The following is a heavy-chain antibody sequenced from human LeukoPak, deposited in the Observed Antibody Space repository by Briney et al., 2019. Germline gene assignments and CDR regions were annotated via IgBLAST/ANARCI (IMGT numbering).Heavy chain of an antibody. CDR3: ARVAPNHVVAGAINWFDP. J-gene: IGHJ5*02. Sequence: ASVTVSCKASGYTFTSYGISWVRQAPGQGLEWVGWISPYNFNTNYAQNLQGRVTMTTDTSTSTAYMELRSLRSDDTAVYYCARVAPNHVVAGAINWFDPWGQGTLVTVSS. D-gene: IGHD2-15*01. CDR2: ISPYNFNT. V-gene: IGHV1-18*01. CDR1: GYTFTSYG.